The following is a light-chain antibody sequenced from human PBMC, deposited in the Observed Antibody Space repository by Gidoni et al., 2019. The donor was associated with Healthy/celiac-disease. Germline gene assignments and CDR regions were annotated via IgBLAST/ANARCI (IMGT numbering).Light chain of an antibody. CDR1: QSVLYSSNNKNY. CDR2: WAS. V-gene: IGKV4-1*01. CDR3: QQYYSTPPVS. Sequence: IVMTQSPDSLAVSLGERATINCKSSQSVLYSSNNKNYLAWYQQKPVQPPKLLIYWASTRESGVPDRFSGSGSGTDFTLTISSLQAEDVAVYYCQQYYSTPPVSFGQGTKLEIK. J-gene: IGKJ2*03.